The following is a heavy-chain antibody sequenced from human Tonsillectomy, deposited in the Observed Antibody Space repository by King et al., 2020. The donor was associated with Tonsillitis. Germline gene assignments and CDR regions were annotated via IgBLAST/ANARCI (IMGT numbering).Heavy chain of an antibody. CDR1: GGSFSGYY. D-gene: IGHD6-13*01. CDR2: INHSGST. Sequence: VQLQQWGAGLLKPSETLSLTCAVYGGSFSGYYWSWIRQPPGKGLEWIGEINHSGSTNYNPSLKSRVTISVDTSKYQFSLKLSSVTAADTAVYYCAGGDPPRAYSSSWYGYYYYYMDVWGKGTTVTVSS. V-gene: IGHV4-34*01. CDR3: AGGDPPRAYSSSWYGYYYYYMDV. J-gene: IGHJ6*03.